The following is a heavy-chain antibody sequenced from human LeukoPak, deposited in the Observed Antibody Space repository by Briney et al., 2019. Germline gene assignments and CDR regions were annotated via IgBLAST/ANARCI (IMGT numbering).Heavy chain of an antibody. CDR3: AHRRTYYYGSGSYYNPYYFDY. CDR2: IYWDDDK. V-gene: IGHV2-5*02. CDR1: GFSLSTSGVG. Sequence: SGPTLVNPTQTLTLTCTFSGFSLSTSGVGVGWIRQPPGKALEWLALIYWDDDKRYSPSLKSRPTTTKDTSKNQVVLTMTNMDPVDTATYYCAHRRTYYYGSGSYYNPYYFDYWGQGTLVTVSS. D-gene: IGHD3-10*01. J-gene: IGHJ4*02.